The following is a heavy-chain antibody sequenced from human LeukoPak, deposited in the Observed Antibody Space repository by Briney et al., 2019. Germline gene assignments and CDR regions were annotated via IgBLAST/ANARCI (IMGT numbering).Heavy chain of an antibody. V-gene: IGHV3-33*01. Sequence: GGSLRLSCAASGFTFSDYGIHWVRQAPGQGLEWVALIWYDGSKKYYADSVKGRFTISRDNTKNTLYLQLNSLRADDTAVYYCARPHSSSSTFDLWGQGTLVTVSS. D-gene: IGHD6-6*01. CDR2: IWYDGSKK. J-gene: IGHJ4*02. CDR1: GFTFSDYG. CDR3: ARPHSSSSTFDL.